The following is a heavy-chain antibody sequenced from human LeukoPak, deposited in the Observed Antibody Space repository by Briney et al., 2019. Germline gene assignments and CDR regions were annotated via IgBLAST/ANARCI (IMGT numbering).Heavy chain of an antibody. CDR2: IYNSGGT. J-gene: IGHJ4*02. CDR1: GGSISSYY. V-gene: IGHV4-39*02. CDR3: ARGQGSGLVDY. D-gene: IGHD3-10*01. Sequence: PSETLSLTCTVSGGSISSYYWSWIRQPPRKGLDWIGSIYNSGGTYYNPSLKSRVTISIDTSINQFSLKLNSVTAADTAVYYCARGQGSGLVDYWGQGTLVTVSS.